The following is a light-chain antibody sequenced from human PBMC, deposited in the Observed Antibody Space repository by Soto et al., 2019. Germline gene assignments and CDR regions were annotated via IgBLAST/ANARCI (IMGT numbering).Light chain of an antibody. CDR3: QQSSNWPRT. CDR2: GAS. V-gene: IGKV3-15*01. CDR1: QTINNN. Sequence: VMTQAPATLSVSPGERATLSCRASQTINNNVAWYQLKDGQVPRLLIYGASTRATDVPARFSGSGSGTEFTLTISSLRSEDFAVYYCQQSSNWPRTFGQGTKVDIK. J-gene: IGKJ1*01.